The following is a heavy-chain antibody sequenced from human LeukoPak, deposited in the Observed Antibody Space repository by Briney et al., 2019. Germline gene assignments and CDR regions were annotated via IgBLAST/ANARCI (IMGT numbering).Heavy chain of an antibody. CDR3: ARDLWNFYDDSGYYRDFDS. D-gene: IGHD3-22*01. V-gene: IGHV1-18*01. CDR2: IGGYGGDT. J-gene: IGHJ5*01. CDR1: TSR. Sequence: ASVKVSCKATSRISWVRQAPGQGLEWMGWIGGYGGDTYYAQEFQGRVTVTTDTSTSTVYMELRSLRSDDTAVYYCARDLWNFYDDSGYYRDFDSWGQGTLVTVSS.